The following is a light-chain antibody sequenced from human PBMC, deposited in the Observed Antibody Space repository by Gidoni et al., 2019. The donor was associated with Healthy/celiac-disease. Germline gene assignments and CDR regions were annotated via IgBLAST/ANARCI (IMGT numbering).Light chain of an antibody. CDR1: QSVSSSY. Sequence: IALTPSSGTLSLSPGERATLSCRASQSVSSSYLAWYQQKPGQAPRLLIYGASSRATGIPDRFSGSGSGTDFTLTISRLEPEDFAVYYCQQYGSSPTYTFGQGTKLEIK. CDR3: QQYGSSPTYT. V-gene: IGKV3-20*01. J-gene: IGKJ2*01. CDR2: GAS.